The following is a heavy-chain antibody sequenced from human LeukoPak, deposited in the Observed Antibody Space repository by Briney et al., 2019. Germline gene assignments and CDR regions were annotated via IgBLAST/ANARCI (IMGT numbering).Heavy chain of an antibody. Sequence: ASVKVSCKASGYTFTGYYMHWVRQAPGQGLEWMGWINPNSGGTNYAQKFQGRVTMTRDTSISTAYMELSRLRSDDTVVYYCARVSPYCSGGSCYSALEPWGQGTLVTVSS. CDR3: ARVSPYCSGGSCYSALEP. D-gene: IGHD2-15*01. V-gene: IGHV1-2*02. CDR1: GYTFTGYY. CDR2: INPNSGGT. J-gene: IGHJ5*02.